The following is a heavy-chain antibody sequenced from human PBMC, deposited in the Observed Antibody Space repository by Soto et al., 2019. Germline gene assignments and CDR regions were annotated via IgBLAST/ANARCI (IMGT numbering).Heavy chain of an antibody. D-gene: IGHD6-13*01. CDR1: GYTFSNFW. CDR3: ARSPGSSPYFDF. V-gene: IGHV5-51*01. J-gene: IGHJ5*01. Sequence: GESLKISCQCSGYTFSNFWIGWVRQLPGQGLEWMGIIYPGDHETRYSPSFLGKVTTSAETSINTAYLQWSSLEASDSAFYFCARSPGSSPYFDFWLQGRXVTVS. CDR2: IYPGDHET.